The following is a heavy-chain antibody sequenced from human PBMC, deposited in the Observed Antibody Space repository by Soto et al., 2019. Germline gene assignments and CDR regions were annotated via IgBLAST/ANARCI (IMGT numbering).Heavy chain of an antibody. J-gene: IGHJ6*02. Sequence: SVKVSCKASGFTFTSSAVQWVRQARGQRLEWIGWIVVGSGNTNYAQKFQERVTITRDMSTSTAYMELSSLRSEDTAVYYCAADYCSSTSCYEVCYYYGMDVWGQGTTVTVSS. D-gene: IGHD2-2*01. CDR2: IVVGSGNT. CDR1: GFTFTSSA. CDR3: AADYCSSTSCYEVCYYYGMDV. V-gene: IGHV1-58*01.